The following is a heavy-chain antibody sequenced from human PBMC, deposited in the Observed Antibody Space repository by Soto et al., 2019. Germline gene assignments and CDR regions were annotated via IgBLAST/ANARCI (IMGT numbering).Heavy chain of an antibody. CDR2: IVVGSGNT. CDR3: AADNGSSGWTGVYYYYGMDV. J-gene: IGHJ6*02. D-gene: IGHD6-19*01. CDR1: GFTFTSSA. V-gene: IGHV1-58*01. Sequence: SVKVSCKASGFTFTSSAVQWVRQARGQRLEWIGWIVVGSGNTNYAQKFQERVTITRDMSTSTAYMELSSLRSEDTAVYYCAADNGSSGWTGVYYYYGMDVWGQGTTVT.